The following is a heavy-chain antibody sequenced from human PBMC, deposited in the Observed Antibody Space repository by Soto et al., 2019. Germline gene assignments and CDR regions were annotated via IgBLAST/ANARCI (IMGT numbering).Heavy chain of an antibody. D-gene: IGHD6-6*01. CDR1: GFTFSSYW. CDR3: ARDPGSEQLDYFDY. Sequence: GGSLRLSCAASGFTFSSYWMHWVRQAPGQGLVWVSRINSDGSSTSYADSVKGRFTISRDNAKNTLYLQMNSLRAEDTAVYYCARDPGSEQLDYFDYWGQGTLVTVSS. CDR2: INSDGSST. V-gene: IGHV3-74*01. J-gene: IGHJ4*02.